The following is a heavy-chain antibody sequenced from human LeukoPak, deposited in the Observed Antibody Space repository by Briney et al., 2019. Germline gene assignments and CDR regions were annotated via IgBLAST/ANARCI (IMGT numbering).Heavy chain of an antibody. D-gene: IGHD4-17*01. V-gene: IGHV3-48*01. Sequence: PGGSLRLSCAASGFTFSSYSMNWVRQAPGKGLEWVSYISSSSSTIYYADSVKGRFTISRDNAKNSLYLQMNSLRAEDTAVYYCARERWGDYGDYDAFDIWGQGTMVTVSS. CDR2: ISSSSSTI. CDR1: GFTFSSYS. J-gene: IGHJ3*02. CDR3: ARERWGDYGDYDAFDI.